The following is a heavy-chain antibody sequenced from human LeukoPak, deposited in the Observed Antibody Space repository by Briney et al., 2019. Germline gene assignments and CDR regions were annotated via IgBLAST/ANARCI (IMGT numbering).Heavy chain of an antibody. V-gene: IGHV4-59*08. CDR2: IVYSGST. CDR1: AGSISSYY. D-gene: IGHD4-23*01. J-gene: IGHJ4*02. Sequence: SETLSLTCTVSAGSISSYYWSWIRQPPGKGREWIGYIVYSGSTNYNPSLKSRVTISVDTSKNQFSLKLSSVTAADTAVYYCARHGNPPVFDYWGQGTLVTVSS. CDR3: ARHGNPPVFDY.